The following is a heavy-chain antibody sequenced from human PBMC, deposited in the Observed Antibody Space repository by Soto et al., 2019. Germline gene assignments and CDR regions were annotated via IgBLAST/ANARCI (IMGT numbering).Heavy chain of an antibody. D-gene: IGHD3-9*01. V-gene: IGHV4-30-4*08. J-gene: IGHJ3*01. Sequence: QVHLQESGPGLVKPSQTLSITCAVAGVSVTSGDSYWSRIRQPPGKGLEWIGDTYYTGRTYYNPSLMSRVSIHLDTAKNQFSLRLSSVTAADTAVYYCARRPLFSAFDVWGHGTLVAVSS. CDR3: ARRPLFSAFDV. CDR2: TYYTGRT. CDR1: GVSVTSGDSY.